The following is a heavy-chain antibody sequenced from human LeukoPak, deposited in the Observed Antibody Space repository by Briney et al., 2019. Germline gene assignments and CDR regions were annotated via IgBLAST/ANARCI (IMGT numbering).Heavy chain of an antibody. CDR3: ASAQLFRDAFDI. CDR2: IYTSGST. V-gene: IGHV4-4*07. D-gene: IGHD3-10*01. Sequence: SEALSLTCTVSGGSISSYYWSWIRQPAGKGLEWIGRIYTSGSTNYNPSLKSRVTMSVDTSKNQFSLKLSSVTAADTAVYYCASAQLFRDAFDIWGQGTMVTVSS. J-gene: IGHJ3*02. CDR1: GGSISSYY.